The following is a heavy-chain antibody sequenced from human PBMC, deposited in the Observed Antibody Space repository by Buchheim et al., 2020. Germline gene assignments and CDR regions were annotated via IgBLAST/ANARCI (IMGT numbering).Heavy chain of an antibody. J-gene: IGHJ6*02. CDR3: ARWRNWGDYFNYYYYGMDV. CDR1: GFTFSSYA. Sequence: QVQLVESGGGVVQPGRSLRLSCAASGFTFSSYAMHWVRQAPGKGLEWVAVISYDGSNKYYADSVKGRFTISRDNSKNTLYLQMNSLRAEDTAGYYCARWRNWGDYFNYYYYGMDVWGQGTT. V-gene: IGHV3-30*04. D-gene: IGHD4-17*01. CDR2: ISYDGSNK.